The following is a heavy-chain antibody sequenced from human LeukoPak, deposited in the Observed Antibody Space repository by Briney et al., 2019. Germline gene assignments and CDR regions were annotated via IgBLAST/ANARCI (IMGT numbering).Heavy chain of an antibody. CDR2: IWYDGSNK. D-gene: IGHD1-1*01. J-gene: IGHJ4*02. CDR1: GFTFSSYG. Sequence: GGSLRLSCAASGFTFSSYGMHWARQAPGKGLEWVAVIWYDGSNKYYADSVKGRFTISRDNSKNTLYLQMNSLRAEDTAVYYCANWRTEGYFDYWGQGTLVTVSS. CDR3: ANWRTEGYFDY. V-gene: IGHV3-33*06.